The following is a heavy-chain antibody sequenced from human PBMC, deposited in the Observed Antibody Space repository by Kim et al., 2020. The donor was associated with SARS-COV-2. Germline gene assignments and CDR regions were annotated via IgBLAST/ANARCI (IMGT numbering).Heavy chain of an antibody. V-gene: IGHV6-1*01. Sequence: SQTLSLTCAISGDSVSSNSAAWNWIRQSPSRGLEWLGRTYYRSKWYNDYAVSVKSRITINPDTSKYQFSLQLNSVTPEDTAVYYCARGGTPSPLVYFDYWGQGTLVTVSS. J-gene: IGHJ4*02. CDR1: GDSVSSNSAA. D-gene: IGHD1-1*01. CDR3: ARGGTPSPLVYFDY. CDR2: TYYRSKWYN.